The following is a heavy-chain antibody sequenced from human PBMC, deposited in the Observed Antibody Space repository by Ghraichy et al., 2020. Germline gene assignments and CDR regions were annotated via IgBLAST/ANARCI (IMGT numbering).Heavy chain of an antibody. CDR2: ISSSSSTI. CDR3: ASSRGSYYDDAFDI. D-gene: IGHD1-26*01. J-gene: IGHJ3*02. Sequence: GESLNISCAASGFTFSSYSMNWVRQAPGKGLEWVSYISSSSSTIYYADSVKGRFTISRDNAKNSLYLQMNSLRAEDTAVYYCASSRGSYYDDAFDIWGQGTMVTVSS. CDR1: GFTFSSYS. V-gene: IGHV3-48*01.